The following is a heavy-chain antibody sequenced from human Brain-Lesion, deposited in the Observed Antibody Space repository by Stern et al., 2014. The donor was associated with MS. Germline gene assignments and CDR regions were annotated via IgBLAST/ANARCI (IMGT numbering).Heavy chain of an antibody. D-gene: IGHD6-6*01. CDR1: GYRFTSNW. J-gene: IGHJ4*02. V-gene: IGHV5-51*01. CDR3: ARRGDSSSSGFDY. Sequence: EVQLEESGAEVKKPGESLKISCKGSGYRFTSNWIGRVRQMPGKGLEWMGIIWLGDSDTRYSPSFQGQVTISADKSISPAYLQWSSLQASDTAMYYCARRGDSSSSGFDYWGQGTLVIVSS. CDR2: IWLGDSDT.